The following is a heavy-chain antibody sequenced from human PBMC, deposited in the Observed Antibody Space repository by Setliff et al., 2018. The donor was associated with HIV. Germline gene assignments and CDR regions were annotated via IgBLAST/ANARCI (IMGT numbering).Heavy chain of an antibody. J-gene: IGHJ5*02. CDR1: GGSISSYY. Sequence: SETLSLTCTVSGGSISSYYWSWIRQSPGKGLEWIGYVFYNGDTAYNPSLKSRLTISVDTSKSQFSLKLTSVTAADTAVYYCARGGRSTVATWAWFDPWGQGTLVTVSS. CDR3: ARGGRSTVATWAWFDP. CDR2: VFYNGDT. V-gene: IGHV4-59*12. D-gene: IGHD4-4*01.